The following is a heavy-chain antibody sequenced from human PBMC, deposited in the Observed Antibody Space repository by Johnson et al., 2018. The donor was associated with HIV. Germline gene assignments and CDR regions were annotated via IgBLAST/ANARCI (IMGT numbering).Heavy chain of an antibody. V-gene: IGHV3-15*01. CDR3: TTDLGVVGGFDI. D-gene: IGHD4-23*01. CDR1: GFNFNTYS. CDR2: IKSKTDGGTT. J-gene: IGHJ3*02. Sequence: VQLVESGGGVVQPGGSLRLSCAASGFNFNTYSMHWVRQAPGNGLEWVGRIKSKTDGGTTDYAEPVKGRFTISRDDSKTTLFLQMNSLKIEDTAVYYCTTDLGVVGGFDIWGQGTMVSVS.